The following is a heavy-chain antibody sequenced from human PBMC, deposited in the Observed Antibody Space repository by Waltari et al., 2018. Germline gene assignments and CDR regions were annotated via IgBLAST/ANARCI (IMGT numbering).Heavy chain of an antibody. J-gene: IGHJ4*02. CDR2: INPNSGDT. Sequence: QVQLVQSGAEVKKPGASVKVSCTASGYTFTGYYMPWVRQAPGQGLEWMGRINPNSGDTNYAQKFQGRVTITADKSTSTAYMELSSLRSEDTAVYYCATGYSSSLRGDDYWGQGTLVTVSS. D-gene: IGHD6-13*01. CDR3: ATGYSSSLRGDDY. CDR1: GYTFTGYY. V-gene: IGHV1-2*06.